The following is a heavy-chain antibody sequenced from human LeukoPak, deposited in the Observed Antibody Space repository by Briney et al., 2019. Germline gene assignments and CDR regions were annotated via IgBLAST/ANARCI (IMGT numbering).Heavy chain of an antibody. Sequence: PGGSLRLSCAASGFTFSSYSMNWVRQAPGKGLEWVSYISSSSSTIYYADSVKGRFTISRDNAKNSLYLQMNSLRDEDTAVYYCARDYDYYDSSGYYGRGFDYWGRGTLVTVSS. V-gene: IGHV3-48*02. J-gene: IGHJ4*02. D-gene: IGHD3-22*01. CDR1: GFTFSSYS. CDR2: ISSSSSTI. CDR3: ARDYDYYDSSGYYGRGFDY.